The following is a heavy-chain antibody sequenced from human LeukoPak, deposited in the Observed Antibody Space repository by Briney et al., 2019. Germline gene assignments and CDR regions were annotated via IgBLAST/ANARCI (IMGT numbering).Heavy chain of an antibody. V-gene: IGHV1-69*13. CDR3: ASCSSSWYHSLDY. J-gene: IGHJ4*02. CDR2: IIPIFGTA. CDR1: GGTFSSYA. Sequence: ASVTVSCKASGGTFSSYAISWVRQAPGQGLEWMGGIIPIFGTANYAQKFQGRVTITADESTSTAYMELSSLRSEDTAVYYCASCSSSWYHSLDYWGQGTLVTVSS. D-gene: IGHD6-13*01.